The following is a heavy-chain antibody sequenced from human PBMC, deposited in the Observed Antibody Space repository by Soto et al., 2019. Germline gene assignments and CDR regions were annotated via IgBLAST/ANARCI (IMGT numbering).Heavy chain of an antibody. Sequence: SVKVSCKASGGTFSSYAISWVRQAPGQGLEWMGGIIPIFGTANYAQKFQGRVTITADESTSTAYMELSSLRAEDTAVYYCARDLGYCGGDCYPFPDYWGQGTLVTVSS. V-gene: IGHV1-69*13. D-gene: IGHD2-21*02. CDR1: GGTFSSYA. J-gene: IGHJ4*02. CDR3: ARDLGYCGGDCYPFPDY. CDR2: IIPIFGTA.